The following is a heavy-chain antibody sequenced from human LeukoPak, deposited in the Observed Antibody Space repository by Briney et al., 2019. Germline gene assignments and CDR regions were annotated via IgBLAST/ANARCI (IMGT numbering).Heavy chain of an antibody. D-gene: IGHD2-15*01. CDR1: GFTFSSYS. CDR2: ISSSSSYI. Sequence: GGSLRLSCAASGFTFSSYSMNWVRQAPGKGLEWVSSISSSSSYIYYADSVKGRFTISRDNAKNSLYLQMNSLRAEDTAVYYCAREGGCSGGSCYRDFDYWGQGTLVTVSS. J-gene: IGHJ4*02. CDR3: AREGGCSGGSCYRDFDY. V-gene: IGHV3-21*01.